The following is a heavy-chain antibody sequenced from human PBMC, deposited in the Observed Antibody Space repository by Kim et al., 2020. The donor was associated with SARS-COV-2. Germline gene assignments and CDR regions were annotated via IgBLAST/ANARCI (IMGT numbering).Heavy chain of an antibody. CDR2: IYYTGNT. Sequence: SETLSLTCTVSRASISGSSTYHWGWLRQPPGKELEWIGSIYYTGNTYNNPSLKSRVTMSVDTSKNRFSLKLGSVSAADTAVYYCARHIFRLATGQNWFDPWGQGTLVTVSS. CDR1: RASISGSSTYH. CDR3: ARHIFRLATGQNWFDP. J-gene: IGHJ5*02. V-gene: IGHV4-39*01. D-gene: IGHD1-1*01.